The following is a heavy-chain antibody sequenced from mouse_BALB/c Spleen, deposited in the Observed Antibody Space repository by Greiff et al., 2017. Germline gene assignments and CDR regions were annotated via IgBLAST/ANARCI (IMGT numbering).Heavy chain of an antibody. CDR3: ARDWSWFAY. J-gene: IGHJ3*01. CDR2: IRHKANGYTT. CDR1: GFTFTDYY. Sequence: DVLLVESGGGLVQPGGSLRLSCATSGFTFTDYYMRWVRQPPGKALEWLGFIRHKANGYTTEYSASVKGRFTISRDNSPSILYLPMNTLRAEDSATYYSARDWSWFAYWGQGTLVTVSA. V-gene: IGHV7-3*02.